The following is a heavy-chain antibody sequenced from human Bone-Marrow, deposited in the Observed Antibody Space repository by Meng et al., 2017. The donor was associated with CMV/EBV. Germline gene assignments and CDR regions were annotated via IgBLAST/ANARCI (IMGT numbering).Heavy chain of an antibody. D-gene: IGHD6-6*01. CDR3: ARIRIAARPFGYYYYGMDV. CDR2: ISSSSSYI. V-gene: IGHV3-21*01. Sequence: GESLKISCAASGVTFSSYSMNWVRQAPGKGLEWVSSISSSSSYIYYADSVKGRFTISRDNAKNSLYLQMNSLRAEDTAVYYCARIRIAARPFGYYYYGMDVWGQGTTVTVSS. J-gene: IGHJ6*02. CDR1: GVTFSSYS.